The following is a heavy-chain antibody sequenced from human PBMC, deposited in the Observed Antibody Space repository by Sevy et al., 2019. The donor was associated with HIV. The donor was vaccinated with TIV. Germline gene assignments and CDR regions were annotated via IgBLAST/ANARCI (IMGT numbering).Heavy chain of an antibody. Sequence: GGSLRLSCAASGFTFSTYAMGWVRQAPGKGLEWVSGISNSGNDIYYAGSVEGRLTISRDNSQSTLVLEMNNLRAEDTAVYSCAKDGGPYCTCRICFPYWYLHLCGRGGLLTVTS. CDR2: ISNSGNDI. J-gene: IGHJ2*01. CDR1: GFTFSTYA. D-gene: IGHD2-8*02. CDR3: AKDGGPYCTCRICFPYWYLHL. V-gene: IGHV3-23*01.